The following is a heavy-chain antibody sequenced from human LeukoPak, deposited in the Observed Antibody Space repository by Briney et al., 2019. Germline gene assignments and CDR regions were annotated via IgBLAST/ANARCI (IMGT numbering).Heavy chain of an antibody. CDR3: ARAPTIRGGNPSRVRGMDV. J-gene: IGHJ6*02. CDR1: GGSISSGSYS. CDR2: IYTSGST. Sequence: PSETLSLTCTVSGGSISSGSYSWSWIRQPAGKGLEWIGRIYTSGSTNYNPSLKSRVTISVDTSKNQFSLKLSSVTAADTAVYYCARAPTIRGGNPSRVRGMDVWGQGTTVTVSS. D-gene: IGHD4-23*01. V-gene: IGHV4-61*02.